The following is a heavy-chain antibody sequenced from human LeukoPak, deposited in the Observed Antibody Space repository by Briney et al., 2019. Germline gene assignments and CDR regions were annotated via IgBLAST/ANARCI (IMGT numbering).Heavy chain of an antibody. CDR2: INPSGGST. CDR1: GYTFTSNY. J-gene: IGHJ4*02. V-gene: IGHV1-46*01. CDR3: ARDIRRYYDFWSGYYPHFGY. D-gene: IGHD3-3*01. Sequence: ASVKVSCKASGYTFTSNYMHWVRQAPGQGLEWMGIINPSGGSTTYAQKFQGRVTMTRDTSTSTVYMELSSLRSEDTAVYYCARDIRRYYDFWSGYYPHFGYWGQGTLVTVSS.